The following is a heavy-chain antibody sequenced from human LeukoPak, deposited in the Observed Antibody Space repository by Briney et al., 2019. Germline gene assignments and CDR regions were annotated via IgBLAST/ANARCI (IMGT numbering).Heavy chain of an antibody. Sequence: GESLKISCKGSGYSFTSYWIGWVRQMPGKGLEWMGIIYPGDSDTRYSPSFQGLVTISADKFISTAYLQWSSLKASDTAMYYCARTRYRYSGSWKFDYWGQGTLVTVSS. CDR1: GYSFTSYW. D-gene: IGHD1-26*01. J-gene: IGHJ4*02. V-gene: IGHV5-51*01. CDR3: ARTRYRYSGSWKFDY. CDR2: IYPGDSDT.